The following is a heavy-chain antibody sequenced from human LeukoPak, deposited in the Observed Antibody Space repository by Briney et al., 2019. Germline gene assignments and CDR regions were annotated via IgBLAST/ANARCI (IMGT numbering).Heavy chain of an antibody. CDR3: AKSAQYSSAWFTGSFDY. CDR1: GFTFTSFA. V-gene: IGHV3-23*01. J-gene: IGHJ4*02. CDR2: ISTTGGTT. Sequence: PGGSLRLSCAASGFTFTSFAMSWVRQAPGKGLEWVSAISTTGGTTYYADSVKGRFTISRDNSKNTLYLQMSSLRAEDTAVYYCAKSAQYSSAWFTGSFDYWGQGTLVTVSS. D-gene: IGHD6-13*01.